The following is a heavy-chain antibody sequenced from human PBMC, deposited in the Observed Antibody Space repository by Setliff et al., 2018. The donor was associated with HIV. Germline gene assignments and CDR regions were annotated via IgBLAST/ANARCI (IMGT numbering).Heavy chain of an antibody. V-gene: IGHV4-34*01. D-gene: IGHD1-20*01. Sequence: SETLSLTCAVYGGSFSGYYWNWIRQPPGKGLEWIGEINHSGDTNYNPSLKSRVTIAVDTSKNQFALNLNSVTAADTAVYYCVRQGHWYIPWYFDYWGQGALVTVSS. CDR3: VRQGHWYIPWYFDY. J-gene: IGHJ4*02. CDR2: INHSGDT. CDR1: GGSFSGYY.